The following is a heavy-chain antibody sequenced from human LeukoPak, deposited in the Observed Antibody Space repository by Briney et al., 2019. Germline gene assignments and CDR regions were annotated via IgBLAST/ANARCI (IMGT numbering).Heavy chain of an antibody. Sequence: KPSETLSLTCAVSGYSISSGYYWGWIRQPPGKGLEWIGSIYHSGSTYYNPSLKSRVTISVDTSKNQFSLKLSSVTAADTAVYYCARHNYYCSGSYLDYWGQGTMVTVSS. CDR3: ARHNYYCSGSYLDY. CDR2: IYHSGST. V-gene: IGHV4-38-2*01. CDR1: GYSISSGYY. J-gene: IGHJ4*02. D-gene: IGHD3-10*01.